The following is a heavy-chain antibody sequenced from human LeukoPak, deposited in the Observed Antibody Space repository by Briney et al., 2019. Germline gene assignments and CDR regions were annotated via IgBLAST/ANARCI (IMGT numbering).Heavy chain of an antibody. J-gene: IGHJ4*02. CDR1: GFTFSHYA. Sequence: PGRSLRLSCAASGFTFSHYAMHWVRRPPGKGLEWVAFVSAEGDRRYYADSVKGRFTISRDDSKTSLYLQMNSLRVEDTALYYCVRDSTNHYSFDRWGQGALVTVSS. V-gene: IGHV3-30*01. D-gene: IGHD2-15*01. CDR2: VSAEGDRR. CDR3: VRDSTNHYSFDR.